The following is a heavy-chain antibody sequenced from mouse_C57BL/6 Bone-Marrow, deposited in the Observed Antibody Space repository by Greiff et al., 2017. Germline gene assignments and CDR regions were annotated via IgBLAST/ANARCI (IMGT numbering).Heavy chain of an antibody. J-gene: IGHJ4*01. CDR1: GFTFSAAW. V-gene: IGHV6-6*01. CDR2: IRNKANNHAT. Sequence: EVKLVESGGGLVQPGGSMKLSCAASGFTFSAAWMDWVRQSPEKGLEWVAEIRNKANNHATYYAESVKGRFTISRDDSKSSVYLQMNSLRAEDTGIYDCTGRLRRRFCYAMDYWGQGTSVTVSS. D-gene: IGHD2-2*01. CDR3: TGRLRRRFCYAMDY.